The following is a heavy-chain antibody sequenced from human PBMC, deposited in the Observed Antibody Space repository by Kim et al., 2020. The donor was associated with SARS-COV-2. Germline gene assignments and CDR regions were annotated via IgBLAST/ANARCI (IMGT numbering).Heavy chain of an antibody. CDR3: ARDTSESLIDY. D-gene: IGHD3-3*01. J-gene: IGHJ4*02. Sequence: TNYNPSLKSRVTISVDTSKNQFSLKLSSVTAADTTVYYCARDTSESLIDYWGQGTLVTVSS. CDR2: T. V-gene: IGHV4-59*01.